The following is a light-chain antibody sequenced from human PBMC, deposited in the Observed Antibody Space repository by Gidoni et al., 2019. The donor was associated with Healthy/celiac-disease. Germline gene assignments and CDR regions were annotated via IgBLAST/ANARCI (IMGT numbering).Light chain of an antibody. CDR3: SSYTSSSRV. J-gene: IGLJ2*01. V-gene: IGLV2-14*03. CDR2: DVS. CDR1: SSDVGGYND. Sequence: QSALTQPASVSGSPVQSITISCTGTSSDVGGYNDVSWYQQHPGKAPKLMIYDVSNRPSGVSNRFSGSKSGNTASLTSSGLQAEDEADYYCSSYTSSSRVFGGGTKLTVL.